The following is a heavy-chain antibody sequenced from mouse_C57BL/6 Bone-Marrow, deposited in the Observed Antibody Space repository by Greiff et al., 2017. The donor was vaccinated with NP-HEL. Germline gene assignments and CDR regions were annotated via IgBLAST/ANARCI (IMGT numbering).Heavy chain of an antibody. J-gene: IGHJ1*03. Sequence: QVQLQQPGAELVKPGASVKMSCKASGYTFTSYWITWVKQRPGQGLEWIGDIYPGSGSTNYNEKFKSKATLTVDTSSSTAYMQLSSLTSEDSAVYDCARHGSSYLDWYFDVWGTGTTVTVSS. CDR3: ARHGSSYLDWYFDV. CDR1: GYTFTSYW. CDR2: IYPGSGST. D-gene: IGHD1-1*01. V-gene: IGHV1-55*01.